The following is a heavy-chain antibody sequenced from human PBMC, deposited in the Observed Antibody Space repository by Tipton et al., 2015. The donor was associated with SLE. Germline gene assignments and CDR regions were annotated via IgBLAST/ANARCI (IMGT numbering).Heavy chain of an antibody. J-gene: IGHJ1*01. V-gene: IGHV4-59*11. D-gene: IGHD3-22*01. Sequence: TLSLTCTVSGGSISSHYWSWIRQPPGKGLEWIGSIYYSGSTNYNPSLKSRVTISVDTSKNQFSLKLSSVTAADTAVYYCASVNYYDSSGPYHFQHWGQGTLVTVSS. CDR2: IYYSGST. CDR1: GGSISSHY. CDR3: ASVNYYDSSGPYHFQH.